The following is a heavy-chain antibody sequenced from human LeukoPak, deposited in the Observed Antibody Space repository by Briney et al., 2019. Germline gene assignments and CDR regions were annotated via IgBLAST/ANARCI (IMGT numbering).Heavy chain of an antibody. D-gene: IGHD3-10*01. J-gene: IGHJ4*02. V-gene: IGHV3-30*03. CDR3: VREGTYFFASGSFQGYYFDN. CDR1: GVTFSNYA. Sequence: GGSLRLSCAAPGVTFSNYAMHWVRQSPGKGLEWVAVISNDGSDKHHADSVKGRFTVSRDNSKRTVYLQMDRLRVEDTAIYYCVREGTYFFASGSFQGYYFDNWGQGTLVTVSP. CDR2: ISNDGSDK.